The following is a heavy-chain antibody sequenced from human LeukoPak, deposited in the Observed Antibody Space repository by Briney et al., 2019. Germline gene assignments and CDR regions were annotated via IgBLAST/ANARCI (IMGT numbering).Heavy chain of an antibody. CDR1: GYTFTGYY. CDR2: INPNSGGT. Sequence: ASVKVSCKASGYTFTGYYMHWVRQAPGQGLEWMGWINPNSGGTNYAQKFQGRVTMTRDTSISTAYMELSSLRSEDTAVYYCAREGYYYDSSGTRPGAFDIWGQGTMVTVSS. D-gene: IGHD3-22*01. J-gene: IGHJ3*02. V-gene: IGHV1-2*02. CDR3: AREGYYYDSSGTRPGAFDI.